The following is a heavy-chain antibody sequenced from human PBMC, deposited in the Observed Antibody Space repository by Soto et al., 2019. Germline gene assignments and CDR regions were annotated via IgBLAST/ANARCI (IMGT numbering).Heavy chain of an antibody. CDR3: ARARSSCSSTGCGSVMDV. D-gene: IGHD2-2*01. J-gene: IGHJ6*02. Sequence: PGGSLRLSCAASGFTFSTAWMSWVRQAPGKGLEWVSAISGSGGSTYYADSVKGRFTISRDNSKNTLYLQMNSLRAEDTAVYYCARARSSCSSTGCGSVMDVWGQGTTVTVS. CDR2: ISGSGGST. V-gene: IGHV3-23*01. CDR1: GFTFSTAW.